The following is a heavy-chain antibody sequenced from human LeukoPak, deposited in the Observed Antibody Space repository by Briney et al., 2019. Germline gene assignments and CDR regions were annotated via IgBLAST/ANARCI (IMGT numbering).Heavy chain of an antibody. CDR1: GFTFSSYG. CDR3: ARGTGIWSIVGAYLDY. CDR2: IRYDGSNK. J-gene: IGHJ4*02. Sequence: GGSLRLSCAASGFTFSSYGMHWVRQAPGKGLEWVAFIRYDGSNKYYADSVKGRFTISRDNAKNSLYLQMNSLRAEDTAVYYCARGTGIWSIVGAYLDYWGQGTLVTVSS. D-gene: IGHD1-26*01. V-gene: IGHV3-30*02.